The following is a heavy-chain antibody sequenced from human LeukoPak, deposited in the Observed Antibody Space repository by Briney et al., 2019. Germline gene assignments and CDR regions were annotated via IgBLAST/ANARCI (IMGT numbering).Heavy chain of an antibody. CDR2: TYYRSKWYN. V-gene: IGHV6-1*01. Sequence: SQTLSLTCAISGDSVSRNSAAWNWIRQSPSRGLEWLGRTYYRSKWYNDYAVSVKSRISINPDTSKNHFSLQLNAVTPEDTAVYYCARGAVSYYAMDVWGQGTTVTVSS. CDR3: ARGAVSYYAMDV. CDR1: GDSVSRNSAA. J-gene: IGHJ6*02.